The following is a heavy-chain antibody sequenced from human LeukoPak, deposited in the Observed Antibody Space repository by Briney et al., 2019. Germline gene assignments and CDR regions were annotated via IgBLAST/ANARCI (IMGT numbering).Heavy chain of an antibody. V-gene: IGHV1-69*13. Sequence: SVKVSCKASGGTFSSYAISWVRQAPGQGLEWMGGNIPIFGTANYAQKFQGRVTITADESTSTAYMELSSLRSEDTAVYYCARGVAKYYDSSGYYGHAFDIWGQGTMVTVSS. CDR2: NIPIFGTA. CDR3: ARGVAKYYDSSGYYGHAFDI. J-gene: IGHJ3*02. CDR1: GGTFSSYA. D-gene: IGHD3-22*01.